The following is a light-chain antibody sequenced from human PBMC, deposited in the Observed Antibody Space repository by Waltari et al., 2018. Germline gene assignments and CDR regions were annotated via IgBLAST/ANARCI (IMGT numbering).Light chain of an antibody. V-gene: IGLV1-47*01. CDR3: AAWDDSLSVWV. CDR1: RSNIGNNY. CDR2: RIY. J-gene: IGLJ3*02. Sequence: QSVLTQPPSASGTPGQRVTISCSGGRSNIGNNYVFWYQQFPGTAPKLLIYRIYQRPSGVPDRFSGSKSGTSASLVISGLRSEDEADYYCAAWDDSLSVWVFGGGTKLTVL.